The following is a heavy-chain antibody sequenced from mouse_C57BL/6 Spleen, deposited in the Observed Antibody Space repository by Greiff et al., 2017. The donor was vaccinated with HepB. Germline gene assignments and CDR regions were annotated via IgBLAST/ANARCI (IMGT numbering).Heavy chain of an antibody. CDR2: INPSSGYT. J-gene: IGHJ2*01. CDR1: GYTFTSYW. D-gene: IGHD2-1*01. V-gene: IGHV1-7*01. CDR3: ARSRGVYYGNFDY. Sequence: VQLQQSGAELAKPGASVKLSCKASGYTFTSYWMHWVKQRPGQGLEWIGYINPSSGYTKYNQKFKDKATLTADKSSSPAYMQLSSLTYEDSAVYYCARSRGVYYGNFDYWGQGTTLTVSS.